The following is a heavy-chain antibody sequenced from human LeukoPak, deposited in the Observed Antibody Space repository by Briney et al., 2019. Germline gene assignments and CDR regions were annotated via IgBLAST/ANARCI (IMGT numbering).Heavy chain of an antibody. CDR3: ARDVPLMGASKTRYFDY. D-gene: IGHD1-26*01. Sequence: QPGGSLRLSCAASEFTFDIYWMSWIRQAPGKGLEWVANVKQDGSERYYGDSVKGRFTISRDNAKNSLYLQMSSLRAEDTAIYYCARDVPLMGASKTRYFDYWGQGTLVTVSS. CDR1: EFTFDIYW. CDR2: VKQDGSER. J-gene: IGHJ4*02. V-gene: IGHV3-7*01.